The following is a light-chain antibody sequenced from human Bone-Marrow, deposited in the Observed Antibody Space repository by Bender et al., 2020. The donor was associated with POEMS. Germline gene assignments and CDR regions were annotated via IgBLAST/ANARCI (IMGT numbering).Light chain of an antibody. V-gene: IGLV2-14*02. CDR1: SNDVGSYNL. CDR3: QSYDNSLGGWV. Sequence: QSALTQPASVSGSPGQSITISCTGSSNDVGSYNLVSWYQQHPGKAPKLMIYDVSNRPSGVPDRFSGSKSGTSASLAITGLQAEDEGDYYCQSYDNSLGGWVFGGGTKLTVL. J-gene: IGLJ3*02. CDR2: DVS.